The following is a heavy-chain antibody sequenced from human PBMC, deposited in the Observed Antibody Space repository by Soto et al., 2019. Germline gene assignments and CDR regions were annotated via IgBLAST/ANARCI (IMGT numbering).Heavy chain of an antibody. CDR3: ARMGGGYRISY. D-gene: IGHD5-18*01. CDR2: IYYSGST. V-gene: IGHV4-28*01. CDR1: GYSISSSNW. J-gene: IGHJ4*02. Sequence: PSETLSLTCAVSGYSISSSNWWGWIRQPPGKGLEWIGYIYYSGSTYYNPSLKSRVTMSVDTSKNQFSLKLSSVTAVDTAVYYCARMGGGYRISYWGQGTLVTVS.